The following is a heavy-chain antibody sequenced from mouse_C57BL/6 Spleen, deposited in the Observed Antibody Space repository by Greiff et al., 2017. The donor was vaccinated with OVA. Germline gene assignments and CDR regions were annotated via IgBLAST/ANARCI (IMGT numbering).Heavy chain of an antibody. V-gene: IGHV3-6*01. D-gene: IGHD1-1*01. J-gene: IGHJ4*01. CDR3: ARSPYGAMDY. CDR1: GYSITSGYY. Sequence: ESGPGLVKPSQSLSLTCSVTGYSITSGYYWNWIRQFPGNKLEWMGYISYDGSNNYNPSLKNRISITRDTSKNQFFLKLNSVTTEDTATYYCARSPYGAMDYWGQGTSVTVSS. CDR2: ISYDGSN.